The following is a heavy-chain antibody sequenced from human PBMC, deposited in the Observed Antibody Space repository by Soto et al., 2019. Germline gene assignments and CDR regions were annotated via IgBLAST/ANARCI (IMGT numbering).Heavy chain of an antibody. CDR3: ARLPTNGLAVDY. Sequence: SETLSLTCTVSGGSVSSGSYYWSWIRQPPGKGLEWIGYIYYSGSTNYNPSLKSRVTISVDTSKNQFSLKLSSVTAADTAVYYCARLPTNGLAVDYWGQGTLVTVSS. CDR2: IYYSGST. J-gene: IGHJ4*02. CDR1: GGSVSSGSYY. D-gene: IGHD2-8*01. V-gene: IGHV4-61*01.